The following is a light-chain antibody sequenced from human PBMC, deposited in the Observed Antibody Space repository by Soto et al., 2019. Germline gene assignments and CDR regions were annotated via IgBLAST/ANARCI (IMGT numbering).Light chain of an antibody. CDR3: CSFAGSNAWV. V-gene: IGLV2-23*01. CDR2: EAT. J-gene: IGLJ3*02. CDR1: SGDVGTYDL. Sequence: QSALTQPASVSGSPGQPITISCTGTSGDVGTYDLVSWYQHHPGAAPKLMIYEATRRPSGISNRFSGSKSGNTASLTISGLQAEDEAAYYCCSFAGSNAWVFGGGTKVTVL.